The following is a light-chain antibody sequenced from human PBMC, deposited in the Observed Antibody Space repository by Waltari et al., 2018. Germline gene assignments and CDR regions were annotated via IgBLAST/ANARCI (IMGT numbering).Light chain of an antibody. J-gene: IGLJ3*02. V-gene: IGLV1-36*01. Sequence: QSVLTQPPSVSEAPGQRVSISCSGSSSNIGNNAVSWYRQVPGQAPNLLIFYDNLVPSGVLGHFRGSKTGTLASLVISGLQSADEVPYSCASWDDSLNGLVFGGGTNVTVL. CDR1: SSNIGNNA. CDR3: ASWDDSLNGLV. CDR2: YDN.